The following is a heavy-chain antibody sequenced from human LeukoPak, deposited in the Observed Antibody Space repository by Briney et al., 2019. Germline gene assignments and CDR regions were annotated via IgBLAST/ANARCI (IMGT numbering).Heavy chain of an antibody. V-gene: IGHV3-23*01. CDR2: ISGSGGST. CDR1: GFTFSSFA. CDR3: AKDKFDFWSGYPTPNDY. Sequence: GGSLRLSCAASGFTFSSFAMNWVRQAPGKGLEWVSAISGSGGSTYYADSVKGRFTISRDNSKNTLYLQMNSLRAEDTAVYYCAKDKFDFWSGYPTPNDYWGQGTLVTVSS. J-gene: IGHJ4*02. D-gene: IGHD3-3*01.